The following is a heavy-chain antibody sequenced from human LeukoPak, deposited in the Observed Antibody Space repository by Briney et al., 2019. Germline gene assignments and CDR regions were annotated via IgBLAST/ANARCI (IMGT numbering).Heavy chain of an antibody. CDR1: GYTFTGYY. J-gene: IGHJ4*02. CDR3: ARVTGTIFGVVI. CDR2: INPNSGGT. V-gene: IGHV1-2*02. Sequence: ASVKVSCKASGYTFTGYYMHWVRQAPGQGHEWMGWINPNSGGTNYAQKFQGRVTMTRDTSISTAYMELSRLRSDDTAVYYCARVTGTIFGVVIWGQGTLVTVSS. D-gene: IGHD3-3*01.